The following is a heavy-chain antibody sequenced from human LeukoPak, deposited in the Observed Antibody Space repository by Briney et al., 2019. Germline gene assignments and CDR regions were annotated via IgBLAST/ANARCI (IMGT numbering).Heavy chain of an antibody. J-gene: IGHJ3*02. D-gene: IGHD6-13*01. CDR1: GYTFTSYY. Sequence: GASVKVSCKASGYTFTSYYMHWVRQAPGQGLEWMGIINPSGGSTSYAQKFQGRVTMTRDMSTSTVYMELSSLRSEDTAVYYCVREGIVAAAGTDAFDIWGQGTMVTVSS. V-gene: IGHV1-46*01. CDR2: INPSGGST. CDR3: VREGIVAAAGTDAFDI.